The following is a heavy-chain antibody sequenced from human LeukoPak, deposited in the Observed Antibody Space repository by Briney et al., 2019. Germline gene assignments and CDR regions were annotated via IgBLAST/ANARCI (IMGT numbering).Heavy chain of an antibody. V-gene: IGHV4-4*07. CDR3: ARDNEVAARSFDY. D-gene: IGHD6-6*01. J-gene: IGHJ4*02. CDR1: GGSFSGYY. Sequence: PSETLSLTCAVYGGSFSGYYWSWVRQPAGKGLEWIGRIYTSGSNNYNPSLKSRVTMSVDTSKNQFSLKLSSVTAADTAMYYCARDNEVAARSFDYWGQGTLVTVSS. CDR2: IYTSGSN.